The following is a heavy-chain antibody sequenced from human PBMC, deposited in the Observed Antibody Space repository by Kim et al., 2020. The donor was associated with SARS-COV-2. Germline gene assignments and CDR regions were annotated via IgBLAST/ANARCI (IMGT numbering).Heavy chain of an antibody. V-gene: IGHV1-69*04. CDR3: ARDRGSGLFDY. D-gene: IGHD3-10*01. Sequence: ANYAQKFQGRVTITADKSTSTAYMELSSLRSEDTAVYYCARDRGSGLFDYWGQGTLVTVSS. CDR2: A. J-gene: IGHJ4*02.